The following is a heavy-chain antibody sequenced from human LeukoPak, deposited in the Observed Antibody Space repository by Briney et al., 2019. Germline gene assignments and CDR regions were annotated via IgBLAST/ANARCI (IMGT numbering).Heavy chain of an antibody. D-gene: IGHD2-21*01. J-gene: IGHJ2*01. V-gene: IGHV3-23*01. CDR1: GFTFRSHD. Sequence: PGGSLRLSCAASGFTFRSHDMSWVRQAPGKGLEWVSGSSGSGGSTFYADSVKGRFTISRDNSKNTLYLQMNSLRAEDTALYYCARDRIPNIVVVSAIDWYFDLWGRGTLVTVSS. CDR2: SSGSGGST. CDR3: ARDRIPNIVVVSAIDWYFDL.